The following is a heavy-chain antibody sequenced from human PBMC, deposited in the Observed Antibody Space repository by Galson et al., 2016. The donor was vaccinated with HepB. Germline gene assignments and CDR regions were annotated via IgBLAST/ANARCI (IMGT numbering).Heavy chain of an antibody. CDR2: INAGNGNT. Sequence: SVKVSCKASGYTFTTYAIHWVRQAPGQGLEWMGWINAGNGNTKYAQRFQGRVTVTRDSSANTAYVDLSSLKSEDTAVYYCARGPKWEPLIDYCGQGTLVTVSS. CDR3: ARGPKWEPLIDY. V-gene: IGHV1-3*01. CDR1: GYTFTTYA. D-gene: IGHD1-26*01. J-gene: IGHJ4*02.